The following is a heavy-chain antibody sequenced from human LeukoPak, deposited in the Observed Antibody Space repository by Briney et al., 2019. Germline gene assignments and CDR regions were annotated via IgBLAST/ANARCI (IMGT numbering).Heavy chain of an antibody. Sequence: ASVKVSCKASGGTFSSYAISRVRQAPGQGLEWMGRIIPILGIANYAQKFQGRVTITADKSTSTAYMELSSLRSEDTAVYYCARDMGYCSGGSCKGDYWGQGTLVTVSS. CDR1: GGTFSSYA. V-gene: IGHV1-69*04. J-gene: IGHJ4*02. CDR3: ARDMGYCSGGSCKGDY. D-gene: IGHD2-15*01. CDR2: IIPILGIA.